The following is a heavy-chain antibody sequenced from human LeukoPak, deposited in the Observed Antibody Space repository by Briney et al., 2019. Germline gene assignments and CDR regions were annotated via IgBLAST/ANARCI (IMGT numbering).Heavy chain of an antibody. V-gene: IGHV1-8*01. CDR2: MNPNSGNT. CDR3: ARDPIAAAELIYYYYGMDV. Sequence: ASVKVSRKASGYTFTSYDINWVRQATGQGLEWMGWMNPNSGNTGYVQKFQGRVTMTRNTSISTAYMELSSLRSEDTAVYYCARDPIAAAELIYYYYGMDVWGQGTTVTVSS. J-gene: IGHJ6*02. CDR1: GYTFTSYD. D-gene: IGHD6-13*01.